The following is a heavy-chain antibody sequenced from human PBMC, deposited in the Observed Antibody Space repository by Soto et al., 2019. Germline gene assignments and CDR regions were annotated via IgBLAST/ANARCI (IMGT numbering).Heavy chain of an antibody. CDR1: GYTFSNFW. CDR2: IYPGDHET. Sequence: PGESLKISCQCSGYTFSNFWIGWVRQLPGKGLERMGIIYPGDHETRYSPSFHGKVTISADKSFNTAYLQWNSLEASDTAFYFCARSPRSSPYFDYWGQGALVTVSS. CDR3: ARSPRSSPYFDY. D-gene: IGHD6-13*01. J-gene: IGHJ4*02. V-gene: IGHV5-51*01.